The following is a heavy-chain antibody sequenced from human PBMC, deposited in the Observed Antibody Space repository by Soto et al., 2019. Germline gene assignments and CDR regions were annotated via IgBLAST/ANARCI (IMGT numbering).Heavy chain of an antibody. CDR1: GGTFSSYA. CDR3: ATGPTTVTLYGMDV. D-gene: IGHD4-17*01. J-gene: IGHJ6*02. CDR2: IIPIFGTA. V-gene: IGHV1-69*12. Sequence: QVQLVQSGAEVKKPGSSVKVSCKASGGTFSSYAISWVRQAPGQGLEWMGGIIPIFGTANYAQKFQGRVTMTADESTSTAYMELSSLRSEDTAVYYCATGPTTVTLYGMDVWGQGTTVTVSS.